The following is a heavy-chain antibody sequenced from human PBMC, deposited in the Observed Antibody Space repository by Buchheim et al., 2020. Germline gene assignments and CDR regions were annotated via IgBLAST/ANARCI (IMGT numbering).Heavy chain of an antibody. CDR3: ARVLKWELLHDYFDS. D-gene: IGHD1-26*01. CDR1: GFTFSDYY. V-gene: IGHV3-11*01. Sequence: QVQLVESGGGLVKPGGSLRLSCAASGFTFSDYYMIWIRRAPGKGLEWISYISSGGSIIYYADSVKGRFTISRDNAKNSMYLQMNSLRAEDTALYYCARVLKWELLHDYFDSWGRGTL. CDR2: ISSGGSII. J-gene: IGHJ4*02.